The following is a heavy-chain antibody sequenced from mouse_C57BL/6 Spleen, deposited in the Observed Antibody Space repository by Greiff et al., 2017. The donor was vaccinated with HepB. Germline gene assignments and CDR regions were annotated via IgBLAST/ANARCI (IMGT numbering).Heavy chain of an antibody. CDR3: TTTRSDY. J-gene: IGHJ2*01. CDR2: IDPENGDT. D-gene: IGHD1-1*01. Sequence: EVQLQQSGAELVRPGASVKLSCTASGFNIKDDYMHWVKQRPEQGLEWIGWIDPENGDTEYASKFQGKATITADTSSNTAYLQLRSLTSEDTAVYYCTTTRSDYWGQGTTLTVSS. V-gene: IGHV14-4*01. CDR1: GFNIKDDY.